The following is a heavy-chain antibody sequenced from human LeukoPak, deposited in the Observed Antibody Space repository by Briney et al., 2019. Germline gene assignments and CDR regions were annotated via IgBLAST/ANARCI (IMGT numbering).Heavy chain of an antibody. Sequence: PGGSLRLSCEASGFRFSEYYMSWIRQAPGKGLEWVAYISGSGRSVFYADSVQGRSTVSRDNAKNSLNLQMNSLRVEDRALYYCARVPTSSWYPHLYYMDVWGKGIMVTVSS. CDR2: ISGSGRSV. CDR3: ARVPTSSWYPHLYYMDV. V-gene: IGHV3-11*01. D-gene: IGHD6-13*01. CDR1: GFRFSEYY. J-gene: IGHJ6*03.